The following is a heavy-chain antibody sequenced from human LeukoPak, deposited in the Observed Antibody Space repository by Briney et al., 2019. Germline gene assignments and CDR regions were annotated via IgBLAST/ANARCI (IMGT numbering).Heavy chain of an antibody. CDR1: GFTVSSSY. J-gene: IGHJ4*02. CDR2: IYSGGST. CDR3: ARVGELRGFDY. D-gene: IGHD1-26*01. V-gene: IGHV3-53*01. Sequence: GGSLRLSCAASGFTVSSSYMSWVRQAPGKGLEWVSVIYSGGSTYYADSVKGRFTISRDNSKNTLYLQMNSLRAEDTAVYYCARVGELRGFDYWGQGTLVTVSS.